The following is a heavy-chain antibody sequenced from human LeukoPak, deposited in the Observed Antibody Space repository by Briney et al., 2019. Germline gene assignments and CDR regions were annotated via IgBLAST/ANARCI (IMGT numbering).Heavy chain of an antibody. V-gene: IGHV4-39*07. J-gene: IGHJ4*02. Sequence: SETLSLTCTVSGGSISSGGYYWSWIRQPPGTGLEWIGEINHSGSTNYNPSLKSRVTISVDTSKNQFSLKLSSVTAADTAVYYCASQRITMVRGVLLYWGQGTLVTVSS. CDR1: GGSISSGGYY. CDR2: INHSGST. CDR3: ASQRITMVRGVLLY. D-gene: IGHD3-10*01.